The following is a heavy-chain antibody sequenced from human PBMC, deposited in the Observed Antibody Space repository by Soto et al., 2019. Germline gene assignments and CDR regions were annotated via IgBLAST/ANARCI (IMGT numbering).Heavy chain of an antibody. CDR1: GFTFSSYW. D-gene: IGHD3-10*01. Sequence: GGSLRLSCAASGFTFSSYWMSWVRQAPGKGLEWVANIKQDGSEKYYVDSVKGRFTISRDNAKNSLYLQMNSLRPEDTAVYYCARDVWDVLLWFGELSFDYWGQGTLVTVSS. CDR3: ARDVWDVLLWFGELSFDY. CDR2: IKQDGSEK. J-gene: IGHJ4*02. V-gene: IGHV3-7*05.